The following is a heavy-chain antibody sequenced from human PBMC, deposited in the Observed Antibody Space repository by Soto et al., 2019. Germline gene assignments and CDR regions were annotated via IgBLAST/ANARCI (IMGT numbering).Heavy chain of an antibody. Sequence: SETLSLTCTVSGGSISSYYWSWIRQPPGKGLEWIGYIYYSGSTNYNPSLKSRVTISVDTSKNQFSLKLSSVTAADTAVYYCARDRGGYSSSWYRSSMDVWGQGTTVTVSS. J-gene: IGHJ6*02. CDR2: IYYSGST. V-gene: IGHV4-59*01. D-gene: IGHD6-13*01. CDR1: GGSISSYY. CDR3: ARDRGGYSSSWYRSSMDV.